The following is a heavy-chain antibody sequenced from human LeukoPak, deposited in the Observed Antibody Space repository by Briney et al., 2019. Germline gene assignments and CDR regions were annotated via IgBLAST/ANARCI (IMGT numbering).Heavy chain of an antibody. J-gene: IGHJ4*02. D-gene: IGHD3-3*01. CDR3: VRVPKYVFWSGYPDY. Sequence: PGGSLRLSCAASGFTVSNNYMSWVRQAPGKGLEWVSVIYSGGSTYYADSVKGRFTISRDKSKNTLYLQMNSLRAEDTAVYYCVRVPKYVFWSGYPDYWGQGTLVTVSS. V-gene: IGHV3-66*02. CDR2: IYSGGST. CDR1: GFTVSNNY.